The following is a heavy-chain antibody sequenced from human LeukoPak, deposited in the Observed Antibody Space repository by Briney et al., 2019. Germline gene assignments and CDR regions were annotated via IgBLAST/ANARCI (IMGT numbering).Heavy chain of an antibody. V-gene: IGHV4-39*07. CDR1: GGSISSSSYY. CDR2: IYHSGST. D-gene: IGHD6-13*01. J-gene: IGHJ4*02. Sequence: SETLSLTCTVSGGSISSSSYYWGWIRQPPGKGLEWIGSIYHSGSTYYNPSLKSRVTISVDTSKNQFSLKLRSVAAAETAVYYCASEAAAAGTNRGDYWGQGTLVTVSS. CDR3: ASEAAAAGTNRGDY.